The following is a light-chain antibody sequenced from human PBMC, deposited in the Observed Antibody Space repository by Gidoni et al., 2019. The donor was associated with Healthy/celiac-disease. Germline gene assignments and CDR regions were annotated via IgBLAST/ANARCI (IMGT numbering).Light chain of an antibody. CDR2: DAS. Sequence: IVLTQSPATLSLSPGERATLSCRASQSVSRYLAWYQQKPAQAPRLLIYDASNRATGIPARFSGSGSGTDFTLTISSLEPEDYAVYYCQQRSNWPLTFGQXTRLEIK. J-gene: IGKJ5*01. CDR3: QQRSNWPLT. V-gene: IGKV3-11*01. CDR1: QSVSRY.